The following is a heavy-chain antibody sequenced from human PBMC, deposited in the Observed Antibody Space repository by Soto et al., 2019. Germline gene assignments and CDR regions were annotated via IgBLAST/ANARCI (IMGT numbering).Heavy chain of an antibody. Sequence: VASVKVSCKASGYTFTSYAMHRVRQAPGQRLEWMGWINAGNGNTKYSQKFQGRVTITRDTSASTAYMELSSLRSEDTAVYYCARDPWYSSSWYNHYYYGMDVWGQGTTVTVSS. CDR2: INAGNGNT. J-gene: IGHJ6*02. D-gene: IGHD6-13*01. V-gene: IGHV1-3*01. CDR3: ARDPWYSSSWYNHYYYGMDV. CDR1: GYTFTSYA.